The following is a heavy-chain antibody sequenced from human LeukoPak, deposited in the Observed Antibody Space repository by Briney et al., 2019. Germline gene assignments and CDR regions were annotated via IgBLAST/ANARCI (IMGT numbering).Heavy chain of an antibody. CDR3: AELGITMIGGV. J-gene: IGHJ6*04. Sequence: GGPLRPSCEASEFTFSSYEMNWVRQAPGKGLEWVSYISSSGSTIYYADSVKGRFTLSRDNAKNSLYLQMNSLRAEDTAVYYCAELGITMIGGVWGKGTTVTISS. CDR2: ISSSGSTI. D-gene: IGHD3-10*02. CDR1: EFTFSSYE. V-gene: IGHV3-48*03.